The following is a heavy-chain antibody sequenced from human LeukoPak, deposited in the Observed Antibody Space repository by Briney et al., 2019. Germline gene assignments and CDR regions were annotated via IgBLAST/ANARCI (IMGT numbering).Heavy chain of an antibody. CDR1: GYSFTNYW. CDR3: ARLPRTTVSSYYYYGMDV. D-gene: IGHD4-11*01. CDR2: IYPGDSDT. Sequence: GESLKISCKGSGYSFTNYWIGWVRHMPGKGLEWMGIIYPGDSDTRYSPSFQGQVTISADKSISTAYLQWSSLKASDTAMYYCARLPRTTVSSYYYYGMDVWGQGTTVTVSS. J-gene: IGHJ6*02. V-gene: IGHV5-51*01.